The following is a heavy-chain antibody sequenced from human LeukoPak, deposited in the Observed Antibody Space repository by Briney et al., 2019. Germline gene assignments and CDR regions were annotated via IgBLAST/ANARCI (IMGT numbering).Heavy chain of an antibody. CDR3: AREGPRGNSQFDY. V-gene: IGHV3-30-3*01. D-gene: IGHD2/OR15-2a*01. CDR2: TSSDLNVK. CDR1: GFTFSSYA. Sequence: PGGSLRLSCAASGFTFSSYAMHWVRQAPGKGLEWVAVTSSDLNVKLYADSVKGRFTISRDNSRSTLYLQMNSLRAEDTAVYYCAREGPRGNSQFDYWGQGTLVTVSS. J-gene: IGHJ4*02.